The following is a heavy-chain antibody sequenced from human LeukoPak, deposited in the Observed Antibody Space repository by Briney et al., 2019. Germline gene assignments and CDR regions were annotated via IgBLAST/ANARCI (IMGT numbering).Heavy chain of an antibody. CDR1: GGSISSSSNY. J-gene: IGHJ3*02. D-gene: IGHD3-22*01. CDR2: IYYSGST. CDR3: ARTSSITMIVVVFDI. V-gene: IGHV4-39*01. Sequence: SETLSLTCTVSGGSISSSSNYWGWIRQPPGKGLEWIGSIYYSGSTYYNPSLKSRVTISVDASKNQFSLKLSSVTAADTAVYYCARTSSITMIVVVFDIWGQGTMVTVSS.